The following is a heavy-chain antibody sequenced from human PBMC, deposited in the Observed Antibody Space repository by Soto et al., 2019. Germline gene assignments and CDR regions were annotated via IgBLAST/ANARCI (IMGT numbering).Heavy chain of an antibody. CDR2: ISSSSSYI. V-gene: IGHV3-21*01. CDR3: ARMGLPAAIGT. J-gene: IGHJ5*02. Sequence: GGSLRLSCAASGFTFSSYSMNWVRQAPGKGLEWVSSISSSSSYIYYADSVKGRFTISRDNAKNSLYLQMNSLRAEDTAVYYCARMGLPAAIGTWGQGTLVTVSS. CDR1: GFTFSSYS. D-gene: IGHD2-2*02.